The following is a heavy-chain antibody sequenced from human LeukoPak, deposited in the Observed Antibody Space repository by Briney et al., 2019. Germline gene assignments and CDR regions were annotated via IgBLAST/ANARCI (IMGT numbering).Heavy chain of an antibody. Sequence: PSETLSLTCAVYGGSLSGHYWTWIRQPPGKGLEWIGEINHSGISNYNPSLKSRVTISVDTYKNQFSLKVTSVTAADTAMYYCARGHQQVALDTFEVWGRGTMVTVSS. D-gene: IGHD6-13*01. CDR2: INHSGIS. J-gene: IGHJ3*01. CDR3: ARGHQQVALDTFEV. V-gene: IGHV4-34*01. CDR1: GGSLSGHY.